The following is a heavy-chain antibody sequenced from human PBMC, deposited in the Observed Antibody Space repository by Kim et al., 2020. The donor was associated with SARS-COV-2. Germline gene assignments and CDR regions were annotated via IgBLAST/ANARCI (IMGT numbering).Heavy chain of an antibody. Sequence: GGSLRLSCAASGFTFSSYSMHWVRQAPGKGLEWVSYISSSSSTIYYADSVKGRFTISRDNAKNSLYLQMNSLRDEDTAVYYCARDPEGATMVRVYYYGMDVWGQGTTVTLSS. CDR3: ARDPEGATMVRVYYYGMDV. V-gene: IGHV3-48*02. D-gene: IGHD3-10*01. CDR2: ISSSSSTI. CDR1: GFTFSSYS. J-gene: IGHJ6*02.